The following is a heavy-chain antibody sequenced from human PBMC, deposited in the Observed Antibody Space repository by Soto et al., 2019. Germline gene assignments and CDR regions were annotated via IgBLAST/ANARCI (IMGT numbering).Heavy chain of an antibody. V-gene: IGHV4-31*03. CDR1: GGSISSGGYY. J-gene: IGHJ3*02. Sequence: QVQLQESGPGLVKPSQTLSLTCTVSGGSISSGGYYWSWIRQHPGKGLEWIGYISYSGNTYYKPSLKTRVTISIDTSKNQFSLKLTSVTAADTAVYYCARDRSVPAAPDDALDIWGQGTMVTVSS. D-gene: IGHD2-2*01. CDR3: ARDRSVPAAPDDALDI. CDR2: ISYSGNT.